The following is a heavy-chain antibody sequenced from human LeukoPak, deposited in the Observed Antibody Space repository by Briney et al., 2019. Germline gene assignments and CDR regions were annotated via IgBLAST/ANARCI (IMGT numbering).Heavy chain of an antibody. CDR1: GYSISSGYY. V-gene: IGHV4-38-2*01. CDR3: ASHGDYGYYYYYMDV. Sequence: SETLSLTCAVSGYSISSGYYWGWIRQPPGKGLEWIGSIYHSGSTYYNPSLKSRVTISVDTSKNQFSLKLSSVTAADTAVYYCASHGDYGYYYYYMDVWGKGTTVTV. CDR2: IYHSGST. J-gene: IGHJ6*03. D-gene: IGHD4-17*01.